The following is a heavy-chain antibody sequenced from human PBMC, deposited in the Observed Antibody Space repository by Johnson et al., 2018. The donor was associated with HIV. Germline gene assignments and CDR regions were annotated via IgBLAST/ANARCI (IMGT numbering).Heavy chain of an antibody. V-gene: IGHV3-72*01. Sequence: VQLVESGGGVVQPGGSLRLSCSASGFPFRSYGMDWVRQAPGKGLEWVGRTTDKLNSYTTKYAASVKGRFTISRDDSKKSLYLQINSLRTEDTAVYYCARENYRRRDAFDIWGQGTMVTVSS. CDR2: TTDKLNSYTT. J-gene: IGHJ3*02. D-gene: IGHD1-7*01. CDR1: GFPFRSYG. CDR3: ARENYRRRDAFDI.